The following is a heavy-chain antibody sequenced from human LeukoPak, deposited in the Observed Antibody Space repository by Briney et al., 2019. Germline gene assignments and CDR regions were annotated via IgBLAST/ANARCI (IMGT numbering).Heavy chain of an antibody. V-gene: IGHV3-9*01. CDR1: GFTFDDYA. J-gene: IGHJ4*02. Sequence: GRSLRLSCAASGFTFDDYAMHWVRQAPGKGLEWVSGISWNSGSIGYAVSVKGRFTISRDNAKNSLYLQMNSLRAEDTALYYCAKAPYYYDSSGYYFDYWGQGTLVTVSS. D-gene: IGHD3-22*01. CDR2: ISWNSGSI. CDR3: AKAPYYYDSSGYYFDY.